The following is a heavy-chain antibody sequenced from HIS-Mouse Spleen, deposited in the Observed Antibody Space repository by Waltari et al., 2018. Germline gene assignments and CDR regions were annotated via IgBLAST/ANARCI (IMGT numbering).Heavy chain of an antibody. Sequence: QVQLQQWGAGLLTPSETLSLTCAVYGGSFSGYYWSWIRQPPGKGLEWIGEINHSGSTNYNPSLKSRVTISVDTSKNQFSLKLSSVTTADTAVYYCARGRSPATVTIGYYFDYWGQGTLVTVSS. V-gene: IGHV4-34*01. D-gene: IGHD4-17*01. CDR1: GGSFSGYY. CDR3: ARGRSPATVTIGYYFDY. CDR2: INHSGST. J-gene: IGHJ4*02.